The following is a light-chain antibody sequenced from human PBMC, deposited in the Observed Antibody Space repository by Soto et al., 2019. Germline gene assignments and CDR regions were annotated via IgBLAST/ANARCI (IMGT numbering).Light chain of an antibody. CDR2: GAS. Sequence: EIVLTQSPGTLSLSPGERANLSCRASQSIDSKYLGWYQQKPGQTPRLLIYGASSRATGIPDRFSGSGSGTHFTLTISRLEPEDFAVYYCQHYGTSPGTFGQGTKVEIK. J-gene: IGKJ1*01. CDR1: QSIDSKY. CDR3: QHYGTSPGT. V-gene: IGKV3-20*01.